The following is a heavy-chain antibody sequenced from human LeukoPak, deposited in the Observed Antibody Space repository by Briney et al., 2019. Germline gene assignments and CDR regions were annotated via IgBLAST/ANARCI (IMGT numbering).Heavy chain of an antibody. V-gene: IGHV4-4*07. D-gene: IGHD5/OR15-5a*01. CDR1: GGSVSSFY. Sequence: SETLSLTCTVSGGSVSSFYGSWVRQAAGEELEWIGRIQSGGSTNYNPSLKSRVTMSVDTSKKQFSLKLSSVTAADTAVYYCARGVSPLDYWGQGALVTVSS. CDR3: ARGVSPLDY. CDR2: IQSGGST. J-gene: IGHJ4*02.